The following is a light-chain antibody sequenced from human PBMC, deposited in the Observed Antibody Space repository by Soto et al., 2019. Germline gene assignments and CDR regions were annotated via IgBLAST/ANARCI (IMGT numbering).Light chain of an antibody. CDR3: QQSYSTLRA. CDR1: QSISSY. J-gene: IGKJ4*01. V-gene: IGKV1-39*01. CDR2: AAS. Sequence: DIQMTQSPSSLSASVGDRVTITCRASQSISSYLNWYQQKPGKAPKLLIYAASSLQSGVPSRFSGSGSATDFTLTFSSLQPEDFATYYCQQSYSTLRAFGGGTKVEIK.